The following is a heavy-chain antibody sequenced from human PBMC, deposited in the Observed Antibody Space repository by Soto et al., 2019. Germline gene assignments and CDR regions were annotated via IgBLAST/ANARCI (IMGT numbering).Heavy chain of an antibody. D-gene: IGHD1-26*01. J-gene: IGHJ4*02. Sequence: QVQLVQSGAEVREPGASVKVSCKASGYSFTGLDINWVRQTTGQGLEWMGWMQPSSGRTGYAQKFQGRVTMTRDTSLNPASMGLSSLTSDDSAFYYCARGVTAGVDYWGQGTLVTVSS. CDR2: MQPSSGRT. V-gene: IGHV1-8*01. CDR1: GYSFTGLD. CDR3: ARGVTAGVDY.